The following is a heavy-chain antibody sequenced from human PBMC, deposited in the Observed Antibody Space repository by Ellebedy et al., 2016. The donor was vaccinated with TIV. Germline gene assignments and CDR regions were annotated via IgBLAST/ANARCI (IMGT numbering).Heavy chain of an antibody. V-gene: IGHV4-59*01. Sequence: MPSETLSLTCTVSGGSISSYYWSWIRQPPGKGLEWIGYIYYSGSTNYNPSLKSRVTISVDTSKNQFSLKLSSVTAADTAVYYCAGTRVVPAAMGGWHAFDIWGQGTMVTVSS. CDR2: IYYSGST. CDR3: AGTRVVPAAMGGWHAFDI. J-gene: IGHJ3*02. D-gene: IGHD2-2*01. CDR1: GGSISSYY.